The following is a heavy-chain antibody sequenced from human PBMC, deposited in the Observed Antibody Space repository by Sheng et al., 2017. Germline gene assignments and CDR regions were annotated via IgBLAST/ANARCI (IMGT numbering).Heavy chain of an antibody. CDR3: VTGGVXPLGDV. CDR1: GGSISSSNSY. D-gene: IGHD3-16*01. J-gene: IGHJ6*02. CDR2: IYYSGTT. V-gene: IGHV4-39*07. Sequence: QLHLQESGPGLVKPSETLSLTCTVSGGSISSSNSYWGWIRHPPGKGLEWIGSIYYSGTTYYNPSLKSRVAISVDTSKSQFSLKLRSVTAADRAVYYCVTGGVXPLGDVWGQGDPRSPVSS.